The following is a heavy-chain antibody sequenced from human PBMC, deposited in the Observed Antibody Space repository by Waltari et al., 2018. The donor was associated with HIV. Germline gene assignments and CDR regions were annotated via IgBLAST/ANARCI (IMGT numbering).Heavy chain of an antibody. Sequence: QVQVVQSGGGVVQPGRSLRLSCAGAGFTFSRYGMHWVRQAPGKGLEWVALIWYDGSNKYYADSVKGRFAISRDNSKNTVYLQMNSLRAEDTAVYYCARDRSSSWYGKDYYYFGMDVWGQGP. J-gene: IGHJ6*02. CDR2: IWYDGSNK. V-gene: IGHV3-33*01. D-gene: IGHD6-13*01. CDR3: ARDRSSSWYGKDYYYFGMDV. CDR1: GFTFSRYG.